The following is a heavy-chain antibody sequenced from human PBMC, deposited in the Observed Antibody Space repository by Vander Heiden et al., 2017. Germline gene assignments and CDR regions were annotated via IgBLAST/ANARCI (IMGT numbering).Heavy chain of an antibody. V-gene: IGHV3-48*03. CDR2: ISSGGSTT. D-gene: IGHD1-1*01. CDR3: ARESHGTTSFDY. CDR1: GFTSGNFE. Sequence: EVQLVESGGGLAQPGGSLTLPCAAPGFTSGNFELHWVRQAPGKGLEWVSYISSGGSTTYYADSVKGRFTISRDHAKNSLYMHMNSLRVEDTAVYYCARESHGTTSFDYWGQGILVTVSS. J-gene: IGHJ4*02.